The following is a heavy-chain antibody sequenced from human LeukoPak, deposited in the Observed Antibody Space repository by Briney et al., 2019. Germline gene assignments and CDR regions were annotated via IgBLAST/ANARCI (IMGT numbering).Heavy chain of an antibody. CDR2: ISDSGGST. CDR3: VRGYSFGPYGMDV. D-gene: IGHD2-15*01. J-gene: IGHJ6*02. CDR1: GFPFSSYA. V-gene: IGHV3-64D*09. Sequence: GGSLRLSCSASGFPFSSYAMEWVRQAPGKGLEYVSAISDSGGSTYYADSVKGRFTISRDNSKNTLYLQMSSLRAEDTAVYFCVRGYSFGPYGMDVWGQGTTVTVSS.